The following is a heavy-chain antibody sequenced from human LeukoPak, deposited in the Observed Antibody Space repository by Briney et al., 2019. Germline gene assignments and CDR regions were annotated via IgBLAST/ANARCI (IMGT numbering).Heavy chain of an antibody. CDR2: LSGNGGST. D-gene: IGHD3-16*01. CDR3: AKDLSYGLDM. J-gene: IGHJ6*02. Sequence: GGSLRLSCATSGFTFRSYAMSWVRQAPGKGLEWVSALSGNGGSTYYAGSVKGRFTISRDNSKNILYLQMNSLRAEDTALYYCAKDLSYGLDMWGQGTTVTVSS. V-gene: IGHV3-23*01. CDR1: GFTFRSYA.